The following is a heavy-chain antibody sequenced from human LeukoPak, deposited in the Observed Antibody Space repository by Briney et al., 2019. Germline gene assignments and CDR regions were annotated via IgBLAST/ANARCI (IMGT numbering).Heavy chain of an antibody. Sequence: GGSLRLSCAASGFTFSTYGMHWVRQAPGKGLEWVTFIQYDGSVKLYGDSVKGRFTISRDNSRNTLYLQMNSLRAEDTAVYYCAELGITMIGGVWGKGTTVTISS. V-gene: IGHV3-30*02. CDR2: IQYDGSVK. CDR3: AELGITMIGGV. J-gene: IGHJ6*04. D-gene: IGHD3-10*02. CDR1: GFTFSTYG.